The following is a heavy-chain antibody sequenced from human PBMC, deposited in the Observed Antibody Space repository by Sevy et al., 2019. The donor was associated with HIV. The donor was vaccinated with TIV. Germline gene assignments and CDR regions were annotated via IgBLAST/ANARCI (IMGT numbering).Heavy chain of an antibody. J-gene: IGHJ4*02. CDR2: TYYRSKWYN. Sequence: SQTLSLTCAISGDSVSSNSAAWNLIRQSPSRGLEWLGRTYYRSKWYNDYAVSVKSRITINPDTSMNQFSLQLNSVTPEDTAVYYCAREDCSGGSCYSVYWGQGTLVTVSS. V-gene: IGHV6-1*01. D-gene: IGHD2-15*01. CDR1: GDSVSSNSAA. CDR3: AREDCSGGSCYSVY.